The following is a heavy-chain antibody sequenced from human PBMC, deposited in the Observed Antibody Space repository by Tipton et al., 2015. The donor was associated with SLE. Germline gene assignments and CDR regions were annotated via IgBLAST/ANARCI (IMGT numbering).Heavy chain of an antibody. Sequence: TLSLTCTVSGGSISSHYWSWIRQPPGKGLEWIGYIYYSGSTNYNPSLKSRVTISVDTSKNQFSLKLSSVTAAETAVYYCARDPRIAAAGYDAFDIWGQGTTVTVSS. CDR2: IYYSGST. CDR3: ARDPRIAAAGYDAFDI. V-gene: IGHV4-59*11. J-gene: IGHJ3*02. CDR1: GGSISSHY. D-gene: IGHD6-13*01.